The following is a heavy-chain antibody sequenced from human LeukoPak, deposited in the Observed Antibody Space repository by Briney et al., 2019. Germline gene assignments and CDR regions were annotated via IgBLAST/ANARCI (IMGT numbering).Heavy chain of an antibody. D-gene: IGHD5-24*01. CDR3: ATLDGYNSNFDY. J-gene: IGHJ4*02. Sequence: PGGSLRLSCAASGFTFSSYSMNWVRQAPGKGLEWVSYISSSSTIYYADSVKGRFTISRDNAKNSLYLQMNSLRAKDTAVYYCATLDGYNSNFDYWGQGTLVTVSS. CDR2: ISSSSTI. V-gene: IGHV3-48*01. CDR1: GFTFSSYS.